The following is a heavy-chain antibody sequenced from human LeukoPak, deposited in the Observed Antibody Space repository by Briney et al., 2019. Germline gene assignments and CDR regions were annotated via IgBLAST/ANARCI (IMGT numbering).Heavy chain of an antibody. CDR3: ARGLGVVPAAPKNYYSYDLDV. Sequence: GASVKVSCKASRYTFTSYDINWVRQASGQGLEWMGWINPNSGNSGYAQKFRGRVTMTTITSISTAYMEVSSLRSEDTAVYYCARGLGVVPAAPKNYYSYDLDVWGQGTTVTVSS. V-gene: IGHV1-8*01. J-gene: IGHJ6*02. D-gene: IGHD2-2*01. CDR2: INPNSGNS. CDR1: RYTFTSYD.